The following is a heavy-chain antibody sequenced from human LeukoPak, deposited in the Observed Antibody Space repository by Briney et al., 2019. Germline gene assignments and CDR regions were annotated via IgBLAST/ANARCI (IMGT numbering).Heavy chain of an antibody. Sequence: GASVKVSCKASGYTFTGYYMHWVRQAPGQGLEWMGIINPSGGSTSYAQKFQGRVTMTRDTSTSTVYMELSSLRSEDTAVYYCARESSGYYFDYWGQGTLVTVSS. V-gene: IGHV1-46*01. CDR2: INPSGGST. D-gene: IGHD3-22*01. CDR1: GYTFTGYY. CDR3: ARESSGYYFDY. J-gene: IGHJ4*02.